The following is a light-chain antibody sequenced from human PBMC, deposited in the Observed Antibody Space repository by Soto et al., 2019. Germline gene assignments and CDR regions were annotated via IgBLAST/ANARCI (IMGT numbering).Light chain of an antibody. V-gene: IGKV3-20*01. CDR1: QSVRSNY. CDR3: EQYGSTPRT. Sequence: EIVLTQSPGTLSLSPGERATLSCRASQSVRSNYLAWYQQKPGQTPRLLIYGASSSATGIPDRFSGSGSGTDFTLTISRLDPEDFAVYYWEQYGSTPRTFGQGTKVEFK. CDR2: GAS. J-gene: IGKJ1*01.